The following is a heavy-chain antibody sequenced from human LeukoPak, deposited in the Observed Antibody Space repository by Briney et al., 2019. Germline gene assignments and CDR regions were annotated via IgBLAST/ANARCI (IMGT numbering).Heavy chain of an antibody. CDR2: IYYSGST. CDR1: GGSISSYY. D-gene: IGHD1-26*01. J-gene: IGHJ6*02. V-gene: IGHV4-59*01. CDR3: AREKGHSGSYLDYYYGMDV. Sequence: PSETLSLTCTVSGGSISSYYWSWIRQPPGKGLEWIGYIYYSGSTNYNPSLKSRVTISVDTSKNQFSLKLSSVTAADTAVYYCAREKGHSGSYLDYYYGMDVWGQGNTVTVSS.